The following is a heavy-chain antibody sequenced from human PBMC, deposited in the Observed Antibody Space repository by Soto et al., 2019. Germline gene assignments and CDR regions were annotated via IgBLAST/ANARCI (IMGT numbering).Heavy chain of an antibody. CDR3: ARYRATINSFWFDP. D-gene: IGHD5-12*01. V-gene: IGHV1-18*01. J-gene: IGHJ5*02. CDR1: GYTFTTYG. Sequence: QVQLVQSGAEVKKPGASVKVSCKASGYTFTTYGISWVRQAPGQGLGWMGWISAYNGNTNYAQKVQGRVTMTTDTSTSTAYMELRSLRSDDTAVYYCARYRATINSFWFDPWGQGTLVTVSS. CDR2: ISAYNGNT.